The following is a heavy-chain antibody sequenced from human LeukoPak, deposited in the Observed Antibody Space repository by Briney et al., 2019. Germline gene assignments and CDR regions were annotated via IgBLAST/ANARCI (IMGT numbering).Heavy chain of an antibody. V-gene: IGHV3-23*01. Sequence: GGSLRLPCAASGFTFSSYGMSWVRQAPGKGLEWVSAISGSGGSTYYADSVKGRFTISRDNSKNTLYLQMNSLRAEDTAVYYCARDNSVRDEAWWFNPWGQGTLVTVSS. J-gene: IGHJ5*02. CDR3: ARDNSVRDEAWWFNP. CDR1: GFTFSSYG. D-gene: IGHD5-24*01. CDR2: ISGSGGST.